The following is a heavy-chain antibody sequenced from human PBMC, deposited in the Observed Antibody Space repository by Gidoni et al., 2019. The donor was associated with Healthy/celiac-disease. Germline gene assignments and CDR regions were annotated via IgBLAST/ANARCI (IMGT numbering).Heavy chain of an antibody. D-gene: IGHD2-2*02. CDR2: RSYDGSNK. Sequence: QVQLVESGGGVVQPGRSLSPSCAASGFTFCSYGMHWARQAPGKGLECVAVRSYDGSNKYYADSVKGRFTISRDNSKNTLYLQMNSLRAEDTAVYYCAKDVGYCSSTSCYTVYYYYGMDVWGQGTTVTVSS. CDR3: AKDVGYCSSTSCYTVYYYYGMDV. CDR1: GFTFCSYG. J-gene: IGHJ6*02. V-gene: IGHV3-30*18.